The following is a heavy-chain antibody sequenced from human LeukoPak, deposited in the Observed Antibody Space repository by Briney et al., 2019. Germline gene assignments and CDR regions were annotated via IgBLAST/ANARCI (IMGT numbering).Heavy chain of an antibody. D-gene: IGHD3-22*01. V-gene: IGHV3-21*01. CDR1: GFSFSDAW. CDR3: ARDPEYYYDSSGYSSY. Sequence: GGSLRLSCAASGFSFSDAWMNWVRQAPGKGLEWVSSISSSSSYVYYADSVKGRFTISRDNAKNSLYLQMNSLRAEDTAVYYCARDPEYYYDSSGYSSYWGQGTLVTVSS. J-gene: IGHJ4*02. CDR2: ISSSSSYV.